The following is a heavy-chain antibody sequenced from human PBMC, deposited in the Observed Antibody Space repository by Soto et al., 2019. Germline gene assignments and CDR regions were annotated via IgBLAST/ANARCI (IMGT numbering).Heavy chain of an antibody. V-gene: IGHV3-48*04. CDR1: GFTFSDYS. CDR2: IFVTSTTI. J-gene: IGHJ4*02. Sequence: GGSLRLSCVASGFTFSDYSMVWVRQAPGKGLEWVSYIFVTSTTIYYADSVKGRFTVSRDNTQNSLFLLMNSLRADDTAIYYCARDKDWAFDYWGQGTLVTVSS. D-gene: IGHD3-9*01. CDR3: ARDKDWAFDY.